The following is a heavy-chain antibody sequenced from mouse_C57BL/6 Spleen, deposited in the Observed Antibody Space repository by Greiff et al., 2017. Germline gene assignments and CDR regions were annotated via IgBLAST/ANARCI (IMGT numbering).Heavy chain of an antibody. V-gene: IGHV1-82*01. CDR1: GYAFSSSW. CDR2: IYPGDGDT. J-gene: IGHJ1*03. CDR3: ARGVPHWYFYV. Sequence: VQLQQSGPELVKPGASVKISCKASGYAFSSSWMNWVKQRPGKGLEWIGRIYPGDGDTNYNGKFKGKATLTADKSSSTAYMQLSSLTSEDSAVSFCARGVPHWYFYVCGTETTVSVSS. D-gene: IGHD2-14*01.